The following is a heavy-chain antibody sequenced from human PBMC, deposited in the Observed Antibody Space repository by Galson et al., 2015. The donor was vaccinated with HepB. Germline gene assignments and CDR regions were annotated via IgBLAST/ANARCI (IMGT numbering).Heavy chain of an antibody. J-gene: IGHJ4*02. Sequence: SLRLSCAVSGFTFSDYYMSWIRQAPGKGLEWLSYITNSGRSTSYADSVKGRFTISRDNAKNSLYLEMNSLRAEDTAVYYLARESRGNYFTFDYWGQGTLVTVSS. CDR2: ITNSGRST. CDR3: ARESRGNYFTFDY. D-gene: IGHD2/OR15-2a*01. V-gene: IGHV3-11*01. CDR1: GFTFSDYY.